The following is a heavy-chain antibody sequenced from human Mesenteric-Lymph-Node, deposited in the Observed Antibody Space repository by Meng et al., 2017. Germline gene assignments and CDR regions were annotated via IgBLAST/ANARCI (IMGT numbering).Heavy chain of an antibody. D-gene: IGHD3-3*01. CDR3: ARVAPSGYRYFDY. CDR1: GYSLINYA. J-gene: IGHJ4*02. CDR2: INTNTGNP. Sequence: QVQLVQSGSELKQPGASGTVYCKASGYSLINYAMNWVRQAPGQGLEWMGWINTNTGNPTYAQGFTRRFVFSLDTSFRTAYLQISSLKAEDTAVYYCARVAPSGYRYFDYWGQGTLVTVSS. V-gene: IGHV7-4-1*02.